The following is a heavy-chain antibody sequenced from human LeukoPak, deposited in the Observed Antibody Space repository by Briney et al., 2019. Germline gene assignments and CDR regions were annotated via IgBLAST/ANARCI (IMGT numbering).Heavy chain of an antibody. J-gene: IGHJ3*02. Sequence: ASVKVSCRASGGTFSSYAISWVRQAPGQGLEWMGGIVPIFGTANYAQKFQGRVTITADESTSTAYMELISLRSEDTAVYYCATDATTVVTPIPHAFDIWGQGTMVTVSS. D-gene: IGHD4-23*01. CDR1: GGTFSSYA. V-gene: IGHV1-69*01. CDR3: ATDATTVVTPIPHAFDI. CDR2: IVPIFGTA.